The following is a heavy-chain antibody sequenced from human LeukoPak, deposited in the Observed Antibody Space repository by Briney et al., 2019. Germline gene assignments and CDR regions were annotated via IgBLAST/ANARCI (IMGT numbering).Heavy chain of an antibody. J-gene: IGHJ4*02. D-gene: IGHD1-1*01. Sequence: GASVKVSCKASGYTFTGYYMHWVRQAPGQGLEWMGWINPNSGGTNYAQKFQGRVTMTRDTSISTAYMELSRLRSDDTAVYYCARDGDLEPREFGYWGQGTLVTVSS. CDR3: ARDGDLEPREFGY. CDR2: INPNSGGT. CDR1: GYTFTGYY. V-gene: IGHV1-2*02.